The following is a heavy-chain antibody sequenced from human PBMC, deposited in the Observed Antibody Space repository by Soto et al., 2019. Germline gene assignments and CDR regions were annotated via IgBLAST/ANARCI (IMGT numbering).Heavy chain of an antibody. D-gene: IGHD7-27*01. J-gene: IGHJ6*02. CDR1: GDSLPTYKW. V-gene: IGHV4-4*02. CDR2: IYDSGNT. Sequence: SETLSLTCGVSGDSLPTYKWWTLVRQPPGKGLECIGEIYDSGNTRYNPSLKSRVTISKDTPKNELSLKLNSVTVADTAVYYCATCQLGEYYYAMDIWGQGTTVNVSS. CDR3: ATCQLGEYYYAMDI.